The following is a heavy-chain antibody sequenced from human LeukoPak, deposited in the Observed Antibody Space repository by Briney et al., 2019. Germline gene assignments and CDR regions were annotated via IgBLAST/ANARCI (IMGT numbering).Heavy chain of an antibody. CDR3: AKADGHYYMDV. Sequence: GGSLRLSCAASGFIFSSYWMSWVRQAPGKGLEWVVNIKQDGSEKYYVDSVKGRFTISRDNSKNTLYLQMNSLRAEDTAVYYCAKADGHYYMDVWGKGTTVTVSS. V-gene: IGHV3-7*01. CDR2: IKQDGSEK. J-gene: IGHJ6*03. D-gene: IGHD3/OR15-3a*01. CDR1: GFIFSSYW.